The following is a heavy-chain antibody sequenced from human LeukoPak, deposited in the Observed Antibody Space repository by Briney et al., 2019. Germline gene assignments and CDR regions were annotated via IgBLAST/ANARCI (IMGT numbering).Heavy chain of an antibody. D-gene: IGHD5-18*01. J-gene: IGHJ4*02. CDR3: ARDKSYGHHHFDY. V-gene: IGHV3-66*01. CDR2: IYSGGST. Sequence: GGSLRLSCAASGFTVSSNYMSWVRQAPGKGLEWVSVIYSGGSTYYADSVKGRFTFSRDNSKNTLYLQMNSLRAEDTAVYYCARDKSYGHHHFDYWGQGTLVTVSS. CDR1: GFTVSSNY.